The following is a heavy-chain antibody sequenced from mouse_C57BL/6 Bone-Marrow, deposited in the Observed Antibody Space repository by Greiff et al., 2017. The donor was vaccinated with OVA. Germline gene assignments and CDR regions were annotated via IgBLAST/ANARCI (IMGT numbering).Heavy chain of an antibody. Sequence: EVQLVESEGGLVQPGSSMKLSCTASGFTFSDYYMAWVRQVPEKGLEWVANINYDGSSTYYLDSLKSRFIISRVNAKNILYLQMSSLKSEDTATYYCARDPGAMDYWGQGTSVTVSS. V-gene: IGHV5-16*01. J-gene: IGHJ4*01. CDR1: GFTFSDYY. CDR2: INYDGSST. CDR3: ARDPGAMDY.